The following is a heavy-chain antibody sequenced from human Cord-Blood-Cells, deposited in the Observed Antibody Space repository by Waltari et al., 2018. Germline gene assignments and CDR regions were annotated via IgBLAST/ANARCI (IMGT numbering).Heavy chain of an antibody. D-gene: IGHD4-17*01. J-gene: IGHJ2*01. CDR2: IYHSGST. Sequence: QVQLQESGPGLVKPSETLSLTCAVSGYSISSGYYWGWIRQPPGKGLEWIGSIYHSGSTYYNPSLKSRVTISVDTSKNQFSLKLSSVTAADTAVYYGARNDYGDNWYFDLWGRGTLVTVSS. CDR3: ARNDYGDNWYFDL. V-gene: IGHV4-38-2*01. CDR1: GYSISSGYY.